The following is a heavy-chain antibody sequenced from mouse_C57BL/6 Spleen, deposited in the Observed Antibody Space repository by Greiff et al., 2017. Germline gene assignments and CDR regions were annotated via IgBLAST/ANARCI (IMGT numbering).Heavy chain of an antibody. Sequence: DVHLVESGGGLVKPGGSLKLSCAASGFTFSDYGMHWVRQAPEKGLEWVAYISSGSSTIYYADTVKGRFTISRDNAKNTLFLQRTSLRSEDTAMYYCARGAPYAMDYWGQGTSVTVSS. CDR3: ARGAPYAMDY. V-gene: IGHV5-17*01. CDR2: ISSGSSTI. CDR1: GFTFSDYG. J-gene: IGHJ4*01.